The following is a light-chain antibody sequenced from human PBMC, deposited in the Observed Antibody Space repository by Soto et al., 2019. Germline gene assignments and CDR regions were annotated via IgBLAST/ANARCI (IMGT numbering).Light chain of an antibody. CDR1: SSDVGCYKY. V-gene: IGLV2-14*01. J-gene: IGLJ2*01. CDR2: EVS. Sequence: QSALTQPASVSGSPGQSITISCTGTSSDVGCYKYVSWYLKHPGKAPNLMIYEVSYRPSGVSNRFSGSKSGNTASLTISGLQAEDEAEYFCSSFTSSSTPVFGGGTK. CDR3: SSFTSSSTPV.